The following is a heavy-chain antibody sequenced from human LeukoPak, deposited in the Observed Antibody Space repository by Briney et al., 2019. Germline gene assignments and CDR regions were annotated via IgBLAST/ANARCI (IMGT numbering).Heavy chain of an antibody. D-gene: IGHD1-26*01. CDR1: GGSISSSSYY. CDR3: ARVKVGATAPAFDY. J-gene: IGHJ4*02. Sequence: SETLSLTCTVSGGSISSSSYYWGWIRQPPGKGLEWIGSIYYSGSTYYNPSLKSRVTISVDTSKNQFSLKLSSVTAADTAVYYCARVKVGATAPAFDYWGQGTLVTVSS. CDR2: IYYSGST. V-gene: IGHV4-39*07.